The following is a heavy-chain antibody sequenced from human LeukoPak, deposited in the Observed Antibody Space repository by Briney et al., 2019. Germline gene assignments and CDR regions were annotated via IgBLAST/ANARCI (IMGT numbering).Heavy chain of an antibody. V-gene: IGHV1-8*01. Sequence: ASVKVSCKASGYTFTSYDINWVRQAAGQGLEWMGWTNPNNGNTGYAQKFQGRVTMTRNTSISTAYMELRSLRSEDTAVYYCARGDTWIQSYRYHALDVWGQGTTVAVSS. CDR3: ARGDTWIQSYRYHALDV. CDR2: TNPNNGNT. J-gene: IGHJ6*02. D-gene: IGHD5-18*01. CDR1: GYTFTSYD.